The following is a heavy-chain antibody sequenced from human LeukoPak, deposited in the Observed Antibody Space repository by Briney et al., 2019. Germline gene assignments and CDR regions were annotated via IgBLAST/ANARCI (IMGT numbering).Heavy chain of an antibody. V-gene: IGHV1-69*04. CDR2: IIPILGIA. CDR3: ARDFVGAISAEP. CDR1: GYTFTGYY. Sequence: SVKVSCKASGYTFTGYYMHWVRQAPGQGLEWMGRIIPILGIANYAQKFQGRVTITADKSTSTAYMELSSLRSEDTAVYYCARDFVGAISAEPWGQGTLVTVSS. J-gene: IGHJ5*02. D-gene: IGHD1-26*01.